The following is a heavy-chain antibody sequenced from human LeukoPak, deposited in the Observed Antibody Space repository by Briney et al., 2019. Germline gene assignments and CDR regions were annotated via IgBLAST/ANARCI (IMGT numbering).Heavy chain of an antibody. Sequence: PGGSLRLSCAASGFTFSSYSMNWVRQAPGKGLEWVSSISSSSSYIYYADSVKGRFTISRDNAKNSLYLQMNSLRAEDTAVYYCARDPGSGWAFDYWGQGTLVTVSS. D-gene: IGHD6-19*01. CDR3: ARDPGSGWAFDY. CDR1: GFTFSSYS. J-gene: IGHJ4*02. V-gene: IGHV3-21*01. CDR2: ISSSSSYI.